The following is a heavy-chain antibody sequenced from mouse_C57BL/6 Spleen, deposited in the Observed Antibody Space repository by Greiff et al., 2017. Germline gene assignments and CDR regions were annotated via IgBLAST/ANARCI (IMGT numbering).Heavy chain of an antibody. D-gene: IGHD2-2*01. J-gene: IGHJ4*01. CDR2: IDPSDSET. Sequence: VQLQQPGAELVRPGSSVKLSCKASGYTFTSYWMHWVKQRPIQGLEWIGNIDPSDSETHYNQKFKDKATLTVDKSSSTAYMQLSSLTSEDSAVYYCARRGYDGGDYYAMDYWGQGTSVTVSS. CDR3: ARRGYDGGDYYAMDY. V-gene: IGHV1-52*01. CDR1: GYTFTSYW.